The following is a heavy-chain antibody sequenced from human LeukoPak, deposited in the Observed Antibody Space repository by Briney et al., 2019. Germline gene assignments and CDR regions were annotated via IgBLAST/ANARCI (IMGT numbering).Heavy chain of an antibody. CDR2: ISYDGSDK. CDR1: GFTFSSYS. V-gene: IGHV3-30-3*01. Sequence: GGSLRLSCVASGFTFSSYSIHWVRQAPGKGLEWVADISYDGSDKNYADSVKGRFTIARDNPKNTLYLQMNSLRAEDTALYYCTRGQIVGADARVDYWGQGTLVTVSP. J-gene: IGHJ4*02. D-gene: IGHD1-26*01. CDR3: TRGQIVGADARVDY.